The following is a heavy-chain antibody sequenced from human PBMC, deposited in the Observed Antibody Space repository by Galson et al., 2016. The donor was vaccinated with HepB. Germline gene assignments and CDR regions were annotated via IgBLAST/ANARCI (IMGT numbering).Heavy chain of an antibody. J-gene: IGHJ4*02. CDR2: IDPSDFTI. CDR1: GYRFTYFW. Sequence: QSGADVKKAGESLRISCKISGYRFTYFWINWVRQTPGTGLEWMGRIDPSDFTISYSPSFQGHVTISADRSISTAYMEWSSLQASDTAMYYCARRYCGRHTCYQDYWGQGTLVTVSS. CDR3: ARRYCGRHTCYQDY. V-gene: IGHV5-10-1*01. D-gene: IGHD2-21*01.